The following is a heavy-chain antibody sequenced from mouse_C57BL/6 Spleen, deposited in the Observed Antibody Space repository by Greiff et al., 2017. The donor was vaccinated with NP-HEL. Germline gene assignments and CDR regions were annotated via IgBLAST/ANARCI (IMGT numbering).Heavy chain of an antibody. J-gene: IGHJ4*01. CDR2: IWTGGGT. CDR1: GFSLTSYA. D-gene: IGHD1-1*01. Sequence: VQLVESGPGLVAPSQSLSITCTVSGFSLTSYAISWVRQPPGKGLEWLGVIWTGGGTNYNSALKSRLSISKDNSKSQVFLKMNSLQTDDTARYYCALITTVVATDYAMDYWGQGTSVTVSS. CDR3: ALITTVVATDYAMDY. V-gene: IGHV2-9-1*01.